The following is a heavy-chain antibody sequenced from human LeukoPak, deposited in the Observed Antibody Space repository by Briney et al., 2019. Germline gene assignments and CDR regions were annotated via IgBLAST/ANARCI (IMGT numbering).Heavy chain of an antibody. CDR3: ARECDSSTEDYFDY. Sequence: SETLSLTCTVSGGSISSYYWSWIRQPPGEGLEWIGYIYYSGSTNYKPSLKSRVTISVDTSKNQFSLKLSSVTAADTAVYYCARECDSSTEDYFDYWGQGTLVTVSS. J-gene: IGHJ4*02. CDR2: IYYSGST. V-gene: IGHV4-59*01. D-gene: IGHD6-13*01. CDR1: GGSISSYY.